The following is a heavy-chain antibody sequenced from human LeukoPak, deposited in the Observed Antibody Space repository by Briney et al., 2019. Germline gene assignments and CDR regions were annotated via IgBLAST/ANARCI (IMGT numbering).Heavy chain of an antibody. CDR3: AKGAVVVAAQNWFDS. Sequence: GVSLRLSCAASGFTVNSYAMTWVRQAPGKGLEWVSSISAGGSVTYYGDSVEGRFTISRDNSRNTLFLQLNSLRAEDTALYYCAKGAVVVAAQNWFDSWGQGTLVTVSS. CDR1: GFTVNSYA. J-gene: IGHJ5*01. D-gene: IGHD2-15*01. CDR2: ISAGGSVT. V-gene: IGHV3-23*01.